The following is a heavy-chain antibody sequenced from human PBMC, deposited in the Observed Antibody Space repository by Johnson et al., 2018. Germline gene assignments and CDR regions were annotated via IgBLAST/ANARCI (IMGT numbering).Heavy chain of an antibody. V-gene: IGHV3-21*01. CDR1: GFTFSSYS. CDR2: ISSSSSCI. J-gene: IGHJ1*01. Sequence: VQLQESGGGLVKPGGSLRLSCAASGFTFSSYSMNWVRQAPGKGLEWVSSISSSSSCIYYGDSVKGRFTISRDNAKNSLYLQMNSLRAEDTAVYYCARSQAVQHWGQGTLVTVSS. CDR3: ARSQAVQH.